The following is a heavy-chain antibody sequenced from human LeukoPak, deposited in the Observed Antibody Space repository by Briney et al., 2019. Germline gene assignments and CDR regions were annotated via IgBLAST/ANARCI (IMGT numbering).Heavy chain of an antibody. CDR1: GGSISSYY. Sequence: PSETLSLTCTVSGGSISSYYWSWIRQPPGKGLEWIGYIYYSGSTNYNPSLKSRVTISVDTSKNQFSLKLSSVTAADTAVYYCARDPKRTAMDFDYWGQGTLVTVSS. D-gene: IGHD5-18*01. J-gene: IGHJ4*02. CDR3: ARDPKRTAMDFDY. CDR2: IYYSGST. V-gene: IGHV4-59*01.